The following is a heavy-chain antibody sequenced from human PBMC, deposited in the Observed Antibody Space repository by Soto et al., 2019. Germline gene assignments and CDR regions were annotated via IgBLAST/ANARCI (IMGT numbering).Heavy chain of an antibody. CDR3: ARLRSRFLEWLVPGLAYYYYGMDV. CDR2: IYYSGST. CDR1: GGSISSYY. J-gene: IGHJ6*02. V-gene: IGHV4-59*01. Sequence: SETLSLTCTVSGGSISSYYWSWIRQPPGKGLEWIGYIYYSGSTNYNPSLKSRVTISVDTSKNQFSLKLSSVTAADTAVYYCARLRSRFLEWLVPGLAYYYYGMDVWGQGTTVTVSS. D-gene: IGHD3-3*01.